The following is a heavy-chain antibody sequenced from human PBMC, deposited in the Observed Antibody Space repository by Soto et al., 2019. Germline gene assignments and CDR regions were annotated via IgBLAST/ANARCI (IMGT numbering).Heavy chain of an antibody. CDR3: ARTSRDGYNEADY. D-gene: IGHD5-12*01. CDR2: IYSGGST. V-gene: IGHV3-53*01. Sequence: EVQLVESGGGLIQPGGSLRLSCAASGFTVSSNYMSWVRQAPGKGLEWVSVIYSGGSTYYADSVKGRFTISRDNSKNTLYLQMNSLRAEDTAVYYCARTSRDGYNEADYWGQGTLVTVSS. CDR1: GFTVSSNY. J-gene: IGHJ4*02.